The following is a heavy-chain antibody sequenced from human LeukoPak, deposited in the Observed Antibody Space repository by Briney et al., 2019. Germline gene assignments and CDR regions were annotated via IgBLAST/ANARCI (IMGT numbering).Heavy chain of an antibody. CDR1: GGSITSSSYY. CDR3: ARDRYCSGGNCYVEGCFDY. Sequence: SETLSLTCTVSGGSITSSSYYWGWIRQPPGKGLEWIGSIYYSGSTYYNPSLKSRVTISVDTSKNQFSLKLSSVTAADTAVYYCARDRYCSGGNCYVEGCFDYWGQGTLVTVSS. CDR2: IYYSGST. J-gene: IGHJ4*02. V-gene: IGHV4-39*07. D-gene: IGHD2-15*01.